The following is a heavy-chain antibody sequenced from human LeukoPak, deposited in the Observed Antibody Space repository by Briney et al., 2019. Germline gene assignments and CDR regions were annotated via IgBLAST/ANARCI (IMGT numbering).Heavy chain of an antibody. J-gene: IGHJ6*02. Sequence: PGGSLRLSCTASGFTFSSYAVTWVRQAPGKGLEWVSSISGTGGRTYSADSVKGRFTISRDNSKNTLYLQMKNLRVEHTAVYYCAKGLHGGVGYGVDVWGQGTTVSVSS. CDR3: AKGLHGGVGYGVDV. CDR1: GFTFSSYA. V-gene: IGHV3-23*01. CDR2: ISGTGGRT. D-gene: IGHD3-16*01.